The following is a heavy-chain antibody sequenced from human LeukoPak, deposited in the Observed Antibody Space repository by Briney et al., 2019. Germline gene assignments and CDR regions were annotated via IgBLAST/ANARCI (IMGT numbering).Heavy chain of an antibody. D-gene: IGHD3-22*01. J-gene: IGHJ4*02. V-gene: IGHV3-15*07. CDR1: GFTFSNAW. CDR3: TPLTYYYDSSGYSLVDY. Sequence: GGSLRLSCAASGFTFSNAWMNWVRQAPGKGLEWVGRIKSKTDGGTTDYAAPVKGRFTISRDDSKNTLYLQMNSLKTEDTAVYYCTPLTYYYDSSGYSLVDYRGQGTLVTVSS. CDR2: IKSKTDGGTT.